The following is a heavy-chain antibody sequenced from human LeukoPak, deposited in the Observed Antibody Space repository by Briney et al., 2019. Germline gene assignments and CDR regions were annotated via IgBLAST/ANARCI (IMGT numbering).Heavy chain of an antibody. CDR2: ISGSSGST. J-gene: IGHJ3*02. CDR1: GFTFSSYA. V-gene: IGHV3-23*01. Sequence: GGSLRLSCAASGFTFSSYAMSWVRQAPGKGLEWVSAISGSSGSTYYADSVKGRFTISRDNSKSTLYLQMNSLRADDTAVYYCANLGFNTFHIWGQGTMVTVSS. D-gene: IGHD2-15*01. CDR3: ANLGFNTFHI.